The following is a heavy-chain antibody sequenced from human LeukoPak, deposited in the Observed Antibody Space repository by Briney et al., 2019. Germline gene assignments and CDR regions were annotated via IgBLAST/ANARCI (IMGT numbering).Heavy chain of an antibody. V-gene: IGHV6-1*01. D-gene: IGHD6-13*01. Sequence: SQTLSLTCAISGDSVSSNSATWNWIRQSPSRGPEWLGRTYYRSKWYSDYAVSVKSRITINPDTSKNQFSLQLNSVTPEDTAVYYCARGPQLVGYYYIDVWGKGTTVTVSS. CDR2: TYYRSKWYS. J-gene: IGHJ6*03. CDR1: GDSVSSNSAT. CDR3: ARGPQLVGYYYIDV.